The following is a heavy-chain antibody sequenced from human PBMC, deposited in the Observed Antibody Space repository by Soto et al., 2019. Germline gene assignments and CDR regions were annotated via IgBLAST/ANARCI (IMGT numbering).Heavy chain of an antibody. CDR2: ITTSGGNT. Sequence: EVQLLESGGGLVQPGGSLRLSCAASGFTFSTYAMSWVRQAPGKGLEWVSNITTSGGNTYYADSVQGRFTISRDNPKNTLYLQMNSLRAEDTAVYYCAGRYCTNGVCYTSYYYYIGVWGKGTTGTVSS. CDR1: GFTFSTYA. J-gene: IGHJ6*03. V-gene: IGHV3-23*01. CDR3: AGRYCTNGVCYTSYYYYIGV. D-gene: IGHD2-8*01.